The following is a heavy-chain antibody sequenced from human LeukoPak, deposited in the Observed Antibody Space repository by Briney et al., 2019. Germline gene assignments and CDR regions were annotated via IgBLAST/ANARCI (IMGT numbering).Heavy chain of an antibody. J-gene: IGHJ4*02. Sequence: SETLSLTCAVYGGSFSGYYWSWIRQPPGKGLEWIGEINHSGSTNYNPSLKSRATISVDTSKNQFSLKLSSVPAADTAVYYCARGMYSGSNDYWGQGTLVTVSS. CDR2: INHSGST. CDR1: GGSFSGYY. CDR3: ARGMYSGSNDY. V-gene: IGHV4-34*01. D-gene: IGHD1-26*01.